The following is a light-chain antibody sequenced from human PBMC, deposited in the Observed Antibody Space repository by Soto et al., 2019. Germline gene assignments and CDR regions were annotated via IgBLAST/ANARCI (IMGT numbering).Light chain of an antibody. CDR1: QGISSY. Sequence: DIQLTQSPSFLSASVGDRVTITCRASQGISSYLAWYQQKPGKAPKLLIYAASTLQSGVPSRFSGSGSGTEFTLTISSMQPGDLATYYCQQLNRYPRTFGPGTKVDIK. CDR3: QQLNRYPRT. CDR2: AAS. J-gene: IGKJ3*01. V-gene: IGKV1-9*01.